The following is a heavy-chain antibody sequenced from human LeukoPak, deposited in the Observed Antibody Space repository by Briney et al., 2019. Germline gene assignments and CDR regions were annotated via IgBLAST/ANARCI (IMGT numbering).Heavy chain of an antibody. J-gene: IGHJ4*02. CDR3: ARNPCVDYYDSSGYGDY. V-gene: IGHV1-18*01. CDR1: GYTFTSYG. CDR2: ISAYNGNT. Sequence: SVKVSCKPSGYTFTSYGISLLRQAPGQGLEWMGWISAYNGNTNYAQKPQARVTMTTDTSTSTAYMELRSLRSDDTAVYCCARNPCVDYYDSSGYGDYWGEGPLVTVSS. D-gene: IGHD3-22*01.